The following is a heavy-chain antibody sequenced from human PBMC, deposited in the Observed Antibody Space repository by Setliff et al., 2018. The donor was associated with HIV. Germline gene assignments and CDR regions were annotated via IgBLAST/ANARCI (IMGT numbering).Heavy chain of an antibody. V-gene: IGHV4-4*02. J-gene: IGHJ4*02. CDR3: ARSISGGFTYYFDL. CDR1: GGYISNSNW. CDR2: VYHIGTT. Sequence: PSETLSLTCAVSGGYISNSNWWSWVRQPPGKGLEWIGEVYHIGTTNYNPSLKSRVTISVDKPKTYFSLNLTSVTAADTAVYYCARSISGGFTYYFDLWGQGTLVTVSS. D-gene: IGHD3-3*02.